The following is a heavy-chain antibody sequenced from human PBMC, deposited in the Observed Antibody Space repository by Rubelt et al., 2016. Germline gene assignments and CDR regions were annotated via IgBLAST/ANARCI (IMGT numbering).Heavy chain of an antibody. V-gene: IGHV3-30*04. CDR1: GFTFSSYA. Sequence: GRSLRLSCAASGFTFSSYAMHWVRQAPGKGLEWVAVISYDGSNKYYADSVKGRFTISRDNSKNTLYLQMNSLRAEDTAVYYCARDLPTLTTMVRGVAPYGMDVWGQGTMVTVSS. CDR3: ARDLPTLTTMVRGVAPYGMDV. CDR2: ISYDGSNK. D-gene: IGHD3-10*01. J-gene: IGHJ6*02.